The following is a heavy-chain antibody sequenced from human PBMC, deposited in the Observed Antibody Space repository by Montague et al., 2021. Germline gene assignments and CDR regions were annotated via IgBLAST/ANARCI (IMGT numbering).Heavy chain of an antibody. Sequence: SETRSLTCAVYGGSFNAYYWSWIRQSPGKGLEWIGEIHHRGSIYYDPTTDYNPSLQSRVTIAVDASKNQFSLRLRSVTAADTAVYYCARHSVGFERYYNGLDVWGRGTPVIVSS. D-gene: IGHD3-10*01. CDR1: GGSFNAYY. V-gene: IGHV4-34*01. J-gene: IGHJ6*02. CDR2: IHHRGSIYYDPTT. CDR3: ARHSVGFERYYNGLDV.